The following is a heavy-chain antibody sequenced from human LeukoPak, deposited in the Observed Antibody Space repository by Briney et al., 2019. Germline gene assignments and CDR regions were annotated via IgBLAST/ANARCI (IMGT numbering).Heavy chain of an antibody. D-gene: IGHD3-3*01. CDR3: ARGLEWLSPYYFDY. V-gene: IGHV4-39*07. CDR1: GGSISSSSYY. J-gene: IGHJ4*02. CDR2: IYYSGST. Sequence: SETLSLTCTVSGGSISSSSYYWGWIRQPPGKGLEWIGSIYYSGSTYYNPSLKSRVTISVDTSKNQFSLKLSSVTAADTAVYYCARGLEWLSPYYFDYWGQGTLVTVSS.